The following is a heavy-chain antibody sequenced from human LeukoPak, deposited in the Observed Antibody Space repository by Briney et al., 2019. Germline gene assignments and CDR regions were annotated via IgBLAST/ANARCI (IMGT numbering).Heavy chain of an antibody. CDR3: ARGRLGYCSSTSCYGNWFDP. V-gene: IGHV1-69*13. J-gene: IGHJ5*02. CDR1: GGTFSSYA. CDR2: IIPIFGTA. D-gene: IGHD2-2*01. Sequence: ASVKVSCKASGGTFSSYAISWVRQAPGQGLEWMGGIIPIFGTANYAQKFQGRVTITADESTSTAYMELSSLRSEDTAVYYCARGRLGYCSSTSCYGNWFDPWGQGTLVTVSS.